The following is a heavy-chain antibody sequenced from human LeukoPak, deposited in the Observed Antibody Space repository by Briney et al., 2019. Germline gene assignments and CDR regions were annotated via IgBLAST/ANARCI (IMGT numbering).Heavy chain of an antibody. CDR3: VRSRDGYNVLDC. CDR2: INGNGAYT. Sequence: GGSLRLSCSASEFTFSSYAMHWVRQAPGKGLEHVSIINGNGAYTHYADSVKDRFTISRDNSKNTMYLQMSSLRGDDTAVYYCVRSRDGYNVLDCWGQGTLVTVSS. D-gene: IGHD5-24*01. V-gene: IGHV3-64D*06. CDR1: EFTFSSYA. J-gene: IGHJ4*02.